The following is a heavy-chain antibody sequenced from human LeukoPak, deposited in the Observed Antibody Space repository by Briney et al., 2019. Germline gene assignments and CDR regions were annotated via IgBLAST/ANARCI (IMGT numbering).Heavy chain of an antibody. CDR1: GASISRSTYY. CDR2: IYYTGST. J-gene: IGHJ3*02. V-gene: IGHV4-39*01. D-gene: IGHD6-13*01. CDR3: ATYPEAAAGTPFDI. Sequence: SETRSLACTVPGASISRSTYYWAWVRQPPGKGLEYIGIIYYTGSTYYNPSLKSRVTMSIDTSKNQFSLRLSSVTAADTAVYFCATYPEAAAGTPFDIWGQGA.